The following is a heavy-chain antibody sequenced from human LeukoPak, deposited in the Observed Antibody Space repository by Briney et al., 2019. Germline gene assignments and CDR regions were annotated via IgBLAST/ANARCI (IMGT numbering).Heavy chain of an antibody. Sequence: PSQTLSLTCTVSGGSISSGGYYWSWIRQHPGKGLEWIGYIYYSGSTYYNPSLKSRVTISVDTSKSQFSLKLSSVTAADTAVYYCATLAATPNADWFDPWGQGTLVTVSS. CDR1: GGSISSGGYY. V-gene: IGHV4-31*03. CDR3: ATLAATPNADWFDP. CDR2: IYYSGST. J-gene: IGHJ5*02. D-gene: IGHD2-15*01.